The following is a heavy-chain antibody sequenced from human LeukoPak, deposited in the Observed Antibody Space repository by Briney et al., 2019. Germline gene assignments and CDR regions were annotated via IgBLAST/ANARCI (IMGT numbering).Heavy chain of an antibody. Sequence: GASVKVSCKASGYTFTSYAMHWVRQAPGQRLEWMGWINAGNGNTKYSQKFQGRVTITRDTSASTAYMELSSLRSEDTAVYYCARATLREDSPFDYWGQGTLVTVSS. J-gene: IGHJ4*02. CDR2: INAGNGNT. CDR3: ARATLREDSPFDY. V-gene: IGHV1-3*01. CDR1: GYTFTSYA. D-gene: IGHD3-16*01.